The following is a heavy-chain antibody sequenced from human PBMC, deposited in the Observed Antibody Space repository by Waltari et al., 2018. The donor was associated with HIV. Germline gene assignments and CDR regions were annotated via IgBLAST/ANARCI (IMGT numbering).Heavy chain of an antibody. CDR1: GFTVSSNY. CDR3: ARAPTITTNFDY. V-gene: IGHV3-66*01. CDR2: IYSGVTT. J-gene: IGHJ4*02. D-gene: IGHD4-4*01. Sequence: EVQLVESGGALVQPGGSLRLSCVASGFTVSSNYMSWVRQAPGKGLDWVSIIYSGVTTHYADSVKDRFTISRDNSKNTVYLQMDSLRVEDTAVYYCARAPTITTNFDYWGQGTLVTVSS.